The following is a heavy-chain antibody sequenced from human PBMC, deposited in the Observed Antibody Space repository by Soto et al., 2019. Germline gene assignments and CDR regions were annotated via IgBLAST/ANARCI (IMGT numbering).Heavy chain of an antibody. D-gene: IGHD6-19*01. Sequence: VASVKVSCKASGFTFSDYGFSWVRQAPGRGLEWMGWISAFNGETNYTQKSEGRVALTTDAATATAYMELTSLTVDDTAVYYCVRDQQWLLPVPLNFDYWGQGTVVTVSS. CDR1: GFTFSDYG. J-gene: IGHJ4*02. CDR2: ISAFNGET. V-gene: IGHV1-18*01. CDR3: VRDQQWLLPVPLNFDY.